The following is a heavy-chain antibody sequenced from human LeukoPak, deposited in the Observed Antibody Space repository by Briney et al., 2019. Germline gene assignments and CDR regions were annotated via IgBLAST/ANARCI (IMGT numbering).Heavy chain of an antibody. Sequence: GASVKVSCKASGYTFTVYYMHWVRQAPGQGLEWMGWINPKSGDTKYAQESQGWVTMTRDTSISTAYIELSRSRSDDTAMYYCARGSPVAAAGTAYFHHWGQGTLVTVSS. D-gene: IGHD6-13*01. CDR2: INPKSGDT. CDR3: ARGSPVAAAGTAYFHH. CDR1: GYTFTVYY. V-gene: IGHV1-2*04. J-gene: IGHJ1*01.